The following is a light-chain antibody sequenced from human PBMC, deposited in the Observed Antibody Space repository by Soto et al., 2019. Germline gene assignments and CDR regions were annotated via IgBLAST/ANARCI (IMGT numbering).Light chain of an antibody. CDR1: SSDVGGYNY. CDR2: DVS. CDR3: SSYTSSRTRV. Sequence: QSALTQPASVSGSPGQSITISCTGTSSDVGGYNYVSWYQQHPGKAPKLMSYDVSNRPSGVSNRFSGSKSGNTASLTISGLQAEDEDDYYCSSYTSSRTRVFGTGTKVAV. V-gene: IGLV2-14*01. J-gene: IGLJ1*01.